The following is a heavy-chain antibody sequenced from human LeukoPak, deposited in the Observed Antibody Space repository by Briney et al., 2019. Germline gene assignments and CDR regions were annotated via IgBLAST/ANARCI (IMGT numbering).Heavy chain of an antibody. CDR1: GFTFSSYE. CDR2: ISSSGSTI. J-gene: IGHJ6*04. Sequence: GGSLRLSCAASGFTFSSYEMNWVRQAPGKGLEWVSYISSSGSTIYYADSVKGRFTISRDNAKNSLYLQMNSLRAEDTAVYYCARAHGLWFGELSPGYYYYYGMDVWGKGTTVTVSP. V-gene: IGHV3-48*03. D-gene: IGHD3-10*01. CDR3: ARAHGLWFGELSPGYYYYYGMDV.